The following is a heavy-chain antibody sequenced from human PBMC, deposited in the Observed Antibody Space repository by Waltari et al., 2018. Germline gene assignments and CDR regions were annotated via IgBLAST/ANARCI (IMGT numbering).Heavy chain of an antibody. CDR2: ISGSGGST. J-gene: IGHJ4*02. V-gene: IGHV3-23*01. D-gene: IGHD4-17*01. CDR3: ASSLYGDYTQIWGRVFDY. Sequence: VQLLASGGGLVPSGGSMGLSCAASGFPFPNLARTRVRPAPGKGVEWVSVISGSGGSTDYADSVKGRFTISRDNSKNTLYLQMNNLRVEDTAVYYCASSLYGDYTQIWGRVFDYWGQGTLVTVSS. CDR1: GFPFPNLA.